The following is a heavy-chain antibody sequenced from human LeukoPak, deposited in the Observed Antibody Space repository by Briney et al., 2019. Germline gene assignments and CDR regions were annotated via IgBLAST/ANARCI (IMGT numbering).Heavy chain of an antibody. Sequence: ASVTVSCKTSGYXFINYGITWVRQAPGQGLERMGWVNGDSTNTNLAQRFQDRVTMTTDTSTNTAYMELRSMTSDDTAVYYCGRDLLGCSGGACYSSDYWGRGTLVTVSS. CDR1: GYXFINYG. CDR3: GRDLLGCSGGACYSSDY. CDR2: VNGDSTNT. J-gene: IGHJ4*02. D-gene: IGHD2-15*01. V-gene: IGHV1-18*01.